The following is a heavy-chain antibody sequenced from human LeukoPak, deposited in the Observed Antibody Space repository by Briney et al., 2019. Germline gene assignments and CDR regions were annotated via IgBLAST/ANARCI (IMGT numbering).Heavy chain of an antibody. Sequence: PSETLSLTCTASGYSISSGYFWSWIRQPPGKGLEWIGYIYYSGSTNYNPSLKSRVTVSVDTSKNQFSLKLSSVTAADTAVYYCARVRHDHYYYYYMDVWGKGTTVTISS. CDR3: ARVRHDHYYYYYMDV. V-gene: IGHV4-61*01. J-gene: IGHJ6*03. D-gene: IGHD1-1*01. CDR1: GYSISSGYF. CDR2: IYYSGST.